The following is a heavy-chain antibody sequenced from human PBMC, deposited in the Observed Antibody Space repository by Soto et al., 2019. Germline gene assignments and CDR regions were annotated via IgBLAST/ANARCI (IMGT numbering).Heavy chain of an antibody. J-gene: IGHJ4*02. Sequence: GGSLRLSCAASGFTFSSYGMHWVRQAPGKGLEWVAVVWYDGSNKYYADSVKGRFTISRDNSKNTLYLQMNSLRAEDTAVYYCARAPRYCSSTSCYLFDYWGQGTLATVSS. CDR3: ARAPRYCSSTSCYLFDY. CDR1: GFTFSSYG. CDR2: VWYDGSNK. D-gene: IGHD2-2*01. V-gene: IGHV3-33*01.